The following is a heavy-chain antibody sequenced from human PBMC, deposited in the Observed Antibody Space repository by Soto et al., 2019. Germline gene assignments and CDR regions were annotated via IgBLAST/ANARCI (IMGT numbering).Heavy chain of an antibody. Sequence: EVQLLESGGGLVQPGGSLRLSCAASGFTFSSYAMSWVRQAPGKGLEWVSAISGSGGSTYYADSVKGRFTIPRDNSKNTRYLQMNSLRAEDTAVYYCATMGPCYYYMDVWGKGTTVTVSS. CDR3: ATMGPCYYYMDV. CDR2: ISGSGGST. D-gene: IGHD1-26*01. J-gene: IGHJ6*03. CDR1: GFTFSSYA. V-gene: IGHV3-23*01.